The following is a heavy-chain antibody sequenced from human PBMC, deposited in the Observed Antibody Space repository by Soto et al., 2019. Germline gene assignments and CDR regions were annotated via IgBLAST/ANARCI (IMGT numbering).Heavy chain of an antibody. CDR2: IYYSANT. CDR1: GASISSGSYY. D-gene: IGHD5-12*01. J-gene: IGHJ5*02. Sequence: QLQLQESGPGLVKPSETLSLTCTVSGASISSGSYYWGWIRQPPGKGLEWIGTIYYSANTYYNPSLKSRVTISVETSKTQISLKLSSVTAADTAVYYCARGTTDGYNYLAPDPWGQGTLVTVSS. CDR3: ARGTTDGYNYLAPDP. V-gene: IGHV4-39*01.